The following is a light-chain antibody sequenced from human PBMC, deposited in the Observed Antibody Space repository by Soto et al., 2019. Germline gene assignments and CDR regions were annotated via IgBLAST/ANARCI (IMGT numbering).Light chain of an antibody. CDR1: QGVSSSY. Sequence: EIVLTQSPGTLSLSPGERATLSCRASQGVSSSYLAWYQRKPGQAPRLLIYGVSSRATGIPDRFSGSGSGTDFTLTISRLEPEDFAVYYCPQYGRSPWTFGQGTKVEIK. CDR2: GVS. J-gene: IGKJ1*01. CDR3: PQYGRSPWT. V-gene: IGKV3-20*01.